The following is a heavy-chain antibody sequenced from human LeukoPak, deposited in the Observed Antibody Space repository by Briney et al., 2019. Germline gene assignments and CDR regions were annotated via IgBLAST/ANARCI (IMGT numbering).Heavy chain of an antibody. J-gene: IGHJ4*02. CDR2: ISYDGSNK. V-gene: IGHV3-30-3*01. CDR1: GFTFSSHA. CDR3: ARDRDCGGDCYSAPDY. D-gene: IGHD2-21*02. Sequence: PGRSLRLSCAASGFTFSSHAMHWVRQAPGKGLEWVAVISYDGSNKYYADSVKGRFTISRDNSKNTLYLQMNSLRAEDTAVYYCARDRDCGGDCYSAPDYWGQGTLVTVSS.